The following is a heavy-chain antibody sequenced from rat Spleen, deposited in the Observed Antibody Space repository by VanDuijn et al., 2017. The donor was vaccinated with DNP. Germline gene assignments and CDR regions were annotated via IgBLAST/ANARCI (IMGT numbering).Heavy chain of an antibody. CDR2: ISVGGGNT. Sequence: EVQLVETGGGLVQPGRSLKLSCVASGFIFTDYYMAWVRQAPTKGLEWVASISVGGGNTYYRYSVKGRFTISRDNAKNTQYLQMDSLRSEDTATYYCARHRAIAAIWDYWGQGVMVTVSS. CDR3: ARHRAIAAIWDY. D-gene: IGHD1-2*01. V-gene: IGHV5S13*01. CDR1: GFIFTDYY. J-gene: IGHJ2*01.